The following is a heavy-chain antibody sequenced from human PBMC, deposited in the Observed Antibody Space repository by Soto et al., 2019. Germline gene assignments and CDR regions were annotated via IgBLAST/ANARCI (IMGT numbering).Heavy chain of an antibody. CDR3: ARHVQDGDYVFKYYYYMDV. J-gene: IGHJ6*03. CDR1: GGSISSYY. Sequence: QVQLQESGPGLVKPSETLSLTCTVSGGSISSYYWSWIRQPPGKGLEWIGYIYYSGSTNYNPSLTSRVTISVDTSKNQFSLKLSSVTAADTAVYYCARHVQDGDYVFKYYYYMDVWGKGTTVTVSS. V-gene: IGHV4-59*08. D-gene: IGHD4-17*01. CDR2: IYYSGST.